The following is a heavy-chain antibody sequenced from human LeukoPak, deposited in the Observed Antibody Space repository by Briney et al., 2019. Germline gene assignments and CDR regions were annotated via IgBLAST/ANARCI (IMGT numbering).Heavy chain of an antibody. CDR3: ARVRQQLIDY. D-gene: IGHD6-13*01. CDR2: IYYSGST. CDR1: GGSISSGEYY. J-gene: IGHJ4*02. V-gene: IGHV4-30-4*01. Sequence: SETLSLTCTVSGGSISSGEYYWSWIRQPPGKGLEWIGYIYYSGSTSYNPSLKSRVTISVDTSKNQFSLKLTSVTAADTAVYYCARVRQQLIDYWGQGTLVTVSS.